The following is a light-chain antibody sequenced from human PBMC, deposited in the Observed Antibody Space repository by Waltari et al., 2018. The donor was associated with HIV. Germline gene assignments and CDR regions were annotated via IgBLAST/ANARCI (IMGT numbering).Light chain of an antibody. V-gene: IGKV1-39*01. CDR3: QQSPSNPRS. Sequence: DIQMTQIPSTLSAFVGDRVTNTCRASQSILTYLNCYQQKPGKAPKLLICAASSLQSGVPSRFSGSGSGTDFTLTINNLQPEDFATYFCQQSPSNPRSFGQGTKLQIK. J-gene: IGKJ2*03. CDR1: QSILTY. CDR2: AAS.